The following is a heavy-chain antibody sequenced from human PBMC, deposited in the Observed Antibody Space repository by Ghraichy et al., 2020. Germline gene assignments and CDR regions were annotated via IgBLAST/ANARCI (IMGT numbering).Heavy chain of an antibody. Sequence: WIGRIYTSGSTNYNPSLKSRVTISVDTSKNQFSLKLSSVTAADTAVYYCARGILDDYVWGSSGMSFDY. CDR2: IYTSGST. V-gene: IGHV4-61*02. D-gene: IGHD3-16*01. CDR3: ARGILDDYVWGSSGMSFDY. J-gene: IGHJ4*01.